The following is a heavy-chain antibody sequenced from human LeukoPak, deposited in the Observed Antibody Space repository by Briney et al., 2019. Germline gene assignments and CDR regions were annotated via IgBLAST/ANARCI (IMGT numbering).Heavy chain of an antibody. J-gene: IGHJ1*01. Sequence: GGSLRLSCAASGFTFSSYAMHWVRQAPGKGLEWVAVISYDGSNKYYADSVKGRFTISRDNSKNTLYLQMNSLRAEDTAVYYCASNGYMGSLTSSEYFQHWGQGTLVTVSS. CDR3: ASNGYMGSLTSSEYFQH. D-gene: IGHD6-13*01. CDR2: ISYDGSNK. V-gene: IGHV3-30-3*01. CDR1: GFTFSSYA.